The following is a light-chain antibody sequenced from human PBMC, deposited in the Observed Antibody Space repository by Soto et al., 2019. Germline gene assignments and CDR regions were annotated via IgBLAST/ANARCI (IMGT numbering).Light chain of an antibody. CDR3: QHYDHLPPLS. J-gene: IGKJ4*01. Sequence: DIQMTQSPSSLSASVGDRVTITCQASQDIKNYLNWYQQKPGKAPNLLIYDASNLKTGVPSRFSGSGSGPHFTFTISSLQPEDIATYYCQHYDHLPPLSFGGGTKVEIK. V-gene: IGKV1-33*01. CDR1: QDIKNY. CDR2: DAS.